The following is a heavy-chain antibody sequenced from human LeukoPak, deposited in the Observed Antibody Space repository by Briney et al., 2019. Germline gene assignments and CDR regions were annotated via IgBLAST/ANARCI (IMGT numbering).Heavy chain of an antibody. CDR1: GFTFSSYS. CDR2: IRSSSSYI. Sequence: PGGSVRLSCAASGFTFSSYSMNWVRQAPGKGLEWVSSIRSSSSYIYYADSVKGRFTISRDNAKNSLYLQMNSLRAADTAVYYCARDRSFDFWGQGTLVTVSS. CDR3: ARDRSFDF. J-gene: IGHJ4*02. D-gene: IGHD3-16*02. V-gene: IGHV3-21*01.